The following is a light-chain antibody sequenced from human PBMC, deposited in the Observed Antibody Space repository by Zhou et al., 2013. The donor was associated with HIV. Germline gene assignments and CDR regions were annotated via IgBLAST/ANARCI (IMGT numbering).Light chain of an antibody. V-gene: IGKV1-13*02. CDR2: TAS. CDR3: QQFSSYPSV. J-gene: IGKJ4*01. Sequence: IQLTQSPSSLSASVGDRVTITCRASQGIHRALAWYQQKPGKPPKLLIHTASSLESGVPSRFSGSGSGTDFTLTISSLQPADFATYYCQQFSSYPSVFGGGTKVEIK. CDR1: QGIHRA.